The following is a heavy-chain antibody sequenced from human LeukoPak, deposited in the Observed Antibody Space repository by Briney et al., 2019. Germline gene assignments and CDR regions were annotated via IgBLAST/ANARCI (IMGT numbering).Heavy chain of an antibody. D-gene: IGHD6-13*01. CDR3: ARDPVIAAAGNGENY. J-gene: IGHJ4*02. CDR2: IYHSGST. V-gene: IGHV4-38-2*02. CDR1: GYSISSGYY. Sequence: SETLSLTCTVSGYSISSGYYWGWIRQPPGKGLEWIGSIYHSGSTYYNPSLKSRVTISVDTSKNQFSLKLSSVTAADTAVYYCARDPVIAAAGNGENYWGQGTLVTVSS.